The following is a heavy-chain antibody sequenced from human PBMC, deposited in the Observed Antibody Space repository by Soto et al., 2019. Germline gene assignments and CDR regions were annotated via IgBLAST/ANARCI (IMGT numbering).Heavy chain of an antibody. D-gene: IGHD3-3*01. J-gene: IGHJ6*02. V-gene: IGHV4-34*01. Sequence: SETLSLTCAVYGGSFSGYYWSWIRQPPGKGLEWIGEINHSGSTNYNPSLKSRVTISVDTSKNQFSLKLSSVTAADTAVYYCASLTPGVVGGDVWGQGTTVTVSS. CDR2: INHSGST. CDR1: GGSFSGYY. CDR3: ASLTPGVVGGDV.